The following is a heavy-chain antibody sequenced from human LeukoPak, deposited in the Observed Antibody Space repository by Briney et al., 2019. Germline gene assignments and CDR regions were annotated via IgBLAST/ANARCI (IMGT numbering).Heavy chain of an antibody. V-gene: IGHV4-34*01. D-gene: IGHD3-22*01. Sequence: SETLSLTCAVYGGSFSGYYWSWIRQSPGKGLEWIGEINHSGSTNYNPSLKSRVTISVDTSKNQFSLKLSSVTAADTAVYYCARDMGYDSSGYYETYFDYWGQGTLVTVSS. CDR1: GGSFSGYY. J-gene: IGHJ4*02. CDR2: INHSGST. CDR3: ARDMGYDSSGYYETYFDY.